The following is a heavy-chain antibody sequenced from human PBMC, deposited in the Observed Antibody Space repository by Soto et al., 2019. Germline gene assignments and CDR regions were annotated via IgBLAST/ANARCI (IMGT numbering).Heavy chain of an antibody. Sequence: QLQLQESGPGLVKPSETLSLTCTVSGGSITTTNYYWSWVRQSPGKGLEWIANIFYTGDTYYSPSLRGRVTVSGDTSTNQFSLKRSSVTAADTAMYYCASLQVPGNFDYWGQGSPVTVSS. V-gene: IGHV4-39*01. CDR1: GGSITTTNYY. D-gene: IGHD6-13*01. CDR2: IFYTGDT. J-gene: IGHJ4*02. CDR3: ASLQVPGNFDY.